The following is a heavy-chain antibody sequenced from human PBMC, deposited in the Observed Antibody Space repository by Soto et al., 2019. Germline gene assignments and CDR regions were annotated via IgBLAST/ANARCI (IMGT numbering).Heavy chain of an antibody. D-gene: IGHD3-3*01. CDR1: GFTLSIYT. Sequence: PGGSLGVSCAASGFTLSIYTMNWVRQAPGKGLEWVSSISSGSSFIYYGDSVKGRFTVSRDNAKNSVYLQMTSLRAEDTALYFCARDPTYYGNYFDFWGQGALVTVSS. V-gene: IGHV3-21*01. CDR3: ARDPTYYGNYFDF. J-gene: IGHJ4*02. CDR2: ISSGSSFI.